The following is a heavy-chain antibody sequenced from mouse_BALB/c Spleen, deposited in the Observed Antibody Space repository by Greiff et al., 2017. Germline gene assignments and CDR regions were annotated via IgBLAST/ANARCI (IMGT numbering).Heavy chain of an antibody. D-gene: IGHD3-1*01. CDR2: ISYSGST. Sequence: EVMLVESGPSLVKPSQTLSLTCSVTGDSITSGYWNWIRKFPGNKLEYMGYISYSGSTYYNPSLKSRISITRDTSKNQYYLQLNSVTTEDTATYYCARYSSGYGYYAMDYWGQGTSVTVSS. CDR1: GDSITSGY. V-gene: IGHV3-8*02. CDR3: ARYSSGYGYYAMDY. J-gene: IGHJ4*01.